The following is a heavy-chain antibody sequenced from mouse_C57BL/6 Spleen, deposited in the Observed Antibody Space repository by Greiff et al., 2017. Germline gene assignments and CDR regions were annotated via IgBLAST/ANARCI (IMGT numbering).Heavy chain of an antibody. CDR1: GYSFTDYN. CDR3: ARGSGYLYAMDY. J-gene: IGHJ4*01. Sequence: EVKLVESGPELVKPGASVKISCKASGYSFTDYNMNWVKQSNGKSLEWIGVINPNYGTTSYNQKFKGKATLTVDQSSSTAYMQLNSLTSEDSAVYYCARGSGYLYAMDYWGQGTSVTVSS. D-gene: IGHD3-2*02. CDR2: INPNYGTT. V-gene: IGHV1-39*01.